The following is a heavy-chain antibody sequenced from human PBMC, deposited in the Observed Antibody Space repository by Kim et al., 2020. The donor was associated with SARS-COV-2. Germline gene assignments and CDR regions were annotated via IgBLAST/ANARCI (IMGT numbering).Heavy chain of an antibody. J-gene: IGHJ5*02. CDR1: GYSFTSYW. Sequence: GGSLRLSCKGSGYSFTSYWIGWVRQMPGKGLEWMGIIYPGDSDTRYSPSFQGQVTISADKSISTAYLQWSSLKASDTAMYYCARLWAAAGTVGWFDPWGQGTLVTVSS. V-gene: IGHV5-51*01. CDR2: IYPGDSDT. CDR3: ARLWAAAGTVGWFDP. D-gene: IGHD6-13*01.